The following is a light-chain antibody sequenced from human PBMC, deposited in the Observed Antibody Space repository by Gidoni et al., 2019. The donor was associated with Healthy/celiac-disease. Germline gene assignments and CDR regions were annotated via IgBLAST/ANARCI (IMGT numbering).Light chain of an antibody. CDR1: QSVRSN. V-gene: IGKV3-15*01. CDR3: QQYHNWPPLT. Sequence: EIVLTQSPATLSVSPGARATLSCRGSQSVRSNLAWYQQKPGQAPRLIIYGASTRATGIPARCSGSGAGTEFTLTISSMQSEDFAVYYCQQYHNWPPLTFGGGTKVEIK. CDR2: GAS. J-gene: IGKJ4*01.